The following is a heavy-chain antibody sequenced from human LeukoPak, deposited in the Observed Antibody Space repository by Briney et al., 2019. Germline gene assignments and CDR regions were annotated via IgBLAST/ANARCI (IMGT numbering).Heavy chain of an antibody. CDR3: ARGRGYSGSYFDY. V-gene: IGHV4-59*12. CDR1: GGSISSYY. J-gene: IGHJ4*02. D-gene: IGHD1-26*01. Sequence: PSETLSLTCTVSGGSISSYYWSWIRQPPGKGLEWIGYIYYSGSTNYNPSLKSRVTISVDTSKNQFSLKLSSVTAADTAVYYCARGRGYSGSYFDYWGQGTLVTASS. CDR2: IYYSGST.